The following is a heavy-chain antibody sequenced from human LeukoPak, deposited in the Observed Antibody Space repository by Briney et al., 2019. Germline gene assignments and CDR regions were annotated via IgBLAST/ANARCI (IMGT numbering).Heavy chain of an antibody. CDR2: INAGNGNT. CDR1: GYTFTSYA. D-gene: IGHD6-13*01. J-gene: IGHJ3*02. V-gene: IGHV1-3*01. Sequence: ASVKVSCKASGYTFTSYAMHWVRQAPGQRLEWMGWINAGNGNTKYSQKFQGRVTITRDTSASTAYMELSSLRSEDTAVYYCARVGSSWYSYAFDIWGQGTMVTVSS. CDR3: ARVGSSWYSYAFDI.